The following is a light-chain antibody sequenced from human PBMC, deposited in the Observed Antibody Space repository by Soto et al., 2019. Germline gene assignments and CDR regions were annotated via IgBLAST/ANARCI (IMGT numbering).Light chain of an antibody. CDR1: QTVSSSY. CDR3: QQYGSSPT. CDR2: GAS. J-gene: IGKJ1*01. Sequence: EIVLTQSPGTLFLSPGERATLSCRASQTVSSSYLAWYQQKPGQAPRLLIYGASSRATGIPDRFSDSGSGTDFTLTISRLEPEDFAVYYCQQYGSSPTFGQGTKVEIK. V-gene: IGKV3-20*01.